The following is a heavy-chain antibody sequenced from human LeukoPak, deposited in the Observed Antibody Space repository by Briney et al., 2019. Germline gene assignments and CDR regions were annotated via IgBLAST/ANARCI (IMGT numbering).Heavy chain of an antibody. Sequence: GGSLRLSCAASGFTFSSYAMHWVRQAPGKGLEWVAVISYDGSNKYYADSVKGRFTISRDNSKNTLYLQMNSLRAEDTAVYYCARDPADCSSTSCYVTLYYYYGMDVWGQGTTVTVSS. CDR3: ARDPADCSSTSCYVTLYYYYGMDV. V-gene: IGHV3-30-3*01. CDR1: GFTFSSYA. J-gene: IGHJ6*02. CDR2: ISYDGSNK. D-gene: IGHD2-2*01.